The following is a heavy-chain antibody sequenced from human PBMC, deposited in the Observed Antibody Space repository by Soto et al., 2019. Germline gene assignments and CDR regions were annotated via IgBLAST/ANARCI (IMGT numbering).Heavy chain of an antibody. CDR3: TRHVYDSSGYYYGGGMDV. V-gene: IGHV3-30*03. CDR2: ISYDGSNK. J-gene: IGHJ6*02. CDR1: GVTCSSYG. D-gene: IGHD3-22*01. Sequence: AGGSLRHSCAASGVTCSSYGMHLVRQAPGKGLEWVAVISYDGSNKYYADSVKGRFTISRDNSKNTLYLQMNSLKTEDTAVYYCTRHVYDSSGYYYGGGMDVWGQGTTVTVSS.